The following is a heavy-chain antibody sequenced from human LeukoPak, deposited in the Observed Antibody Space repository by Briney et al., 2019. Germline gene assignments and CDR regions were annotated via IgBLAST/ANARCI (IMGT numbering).Heavy chain of an antibody. CDR1: GFTFSSYE. J-gene: IGHJ4*02. CDR3: ARGEFDPYLYDF. Sequence: PGGSLRLSCAASGFTFSSYEMNWVRQAPGKGLEWVSYISSSGSTIYYADSVKGRFTISRDNAKNSLYLQMNSLRAEDTAVYYCARGEFDPYLYDFWGQGTLVTVSS. V-gene: IGHV3-48*03. D-gene: IGHD3-10*01. CDR2: ISSSGSTI.